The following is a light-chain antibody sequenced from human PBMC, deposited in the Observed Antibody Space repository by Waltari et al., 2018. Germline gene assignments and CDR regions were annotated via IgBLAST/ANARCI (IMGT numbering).Light chain of an antibody. J-gene: IGLJ3*02. CDR3: MFWPNNVWV. V-gene: IGLV5-37*01. CDR2: YTSDSEK. Sequence: QPVLTQPPSSSASPGDSARLTCTLPSDINVGNFIIYWYQQKPGSPPRFLLYYTSDSEKAQGAGVPSRFSGSKDASANAGILLISGLQSEDEADYYCMFWPNNVWVFGGGTKLTVL. CDR1: SDINVGNFI.